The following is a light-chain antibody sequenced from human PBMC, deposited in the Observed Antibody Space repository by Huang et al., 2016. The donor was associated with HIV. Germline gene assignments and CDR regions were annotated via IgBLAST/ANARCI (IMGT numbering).Light chain of an antibody. Sequence: EIVMTQSPATLSVSPGEKATLSCRASHSVSSNLAWYKQKPGQAPTLLIYGASTRATGMPARCSGSRSGTEFTPTISSLQSEDFAVYHCQQYNNWPPTTFGGGTKVEIK. V-gene: IGKV3-15*01. CDR1: HSVSSN. CDR2: GAS. J-gene: IGKJ4*01. CDR3: QQYNNWPPTT.